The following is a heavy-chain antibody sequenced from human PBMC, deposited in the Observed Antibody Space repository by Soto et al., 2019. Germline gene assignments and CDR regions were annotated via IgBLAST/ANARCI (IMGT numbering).Heavy chain of an antibody. CDR3: ARGLKEGLFLNWFDP. J-gene: IGHJ5*02. CDR1: GFSISSGGYY. V-gene: IGHV4-31*03. CDR2: IYYSGST. Sequence: ASETLSLTCTVSGFSISSGGYYWIWIRQHPGKGLEWIGYIYYSGSTYYNPSLKSRVTISVDTSKNQFSLKLSSVTAADTAVYYCARGLKEGLFLNWFDPWGQGTLVTVSS.